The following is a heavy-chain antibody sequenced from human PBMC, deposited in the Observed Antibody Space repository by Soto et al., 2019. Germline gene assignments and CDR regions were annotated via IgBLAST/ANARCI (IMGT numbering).Heavy chain of an antibody. J-gene: IGHJ5*02. CDR2: IIPIFGTA. V-gene: IGHV1-69*13. CDR3: ARTRGYSYGHSNWFDP. D-gene: IGHD5-18*01. Sequence: GGSVKVSCKASGGTFSSYAISWVRQAPGQGLEWMGGIIPIFGTANYAQKFQGRVTITADESTSTAYMELSSLRSEDTAVYYCARTRGYSYGHSNWFDPWGQGTLVTVPQ. CDR1: GGTFSSYA.